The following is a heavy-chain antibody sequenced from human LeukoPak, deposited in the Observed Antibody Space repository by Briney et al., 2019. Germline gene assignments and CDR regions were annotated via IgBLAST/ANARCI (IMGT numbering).Heavy chain of an antibody. CDR3: AKELTHYHDSSAYYGSDY. CDR2: ISYDGNYK. D-gene: IGHD3-22*01. CDR1: GFTFNDYA. J-gene: IGHJ4*02. Sequence: PGGSLRLSCAASGFTFNDYAMHWVRQAPGKGLEWVAVISYDGNYKYYAASVKGRFTIFRDNSKNTLYLHMISLRTEDTGVYYCAKELTHYHDSSAYYGSDYWGRGTLVTVSS. V-gene: IGHV3-30*18.